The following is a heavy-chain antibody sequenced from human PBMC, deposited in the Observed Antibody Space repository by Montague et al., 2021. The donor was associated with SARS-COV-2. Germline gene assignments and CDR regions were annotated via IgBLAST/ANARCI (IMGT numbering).Heavy chain of an antibody. CDR1: GDSIRSSGYY. CDR3: ARLGFVELWLNSGWFDP. J-gene: IGHJ5*02. CDR2: VYYSGST. Sequence: SETLSLTCSVSGDSIRSSGYYWGWIRQPPGKGLEWIGTVYYSGSTNYNPSLKSRVTMPVDTSKNQLSLELRSVTAADTAVYYCARLGFVELWLNSGWFDPWGQGTLGPVSS. V-gene: IGHV4-39*01. D-gene: IGHD3-16*02.